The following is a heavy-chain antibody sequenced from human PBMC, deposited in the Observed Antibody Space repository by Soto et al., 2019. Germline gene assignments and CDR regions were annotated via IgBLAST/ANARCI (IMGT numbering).Heavy chain of an antibody. CDR1: GGSIRNGYHY. CDR3: AKNETTRPWFDP. D-gene: IGHD1-1*01. V-gene: IGHV4-31*03. CDR2: VYYTGST. Sequence: QVQLQESGPGLVKPSQTLSLTCTVSGGSIRNGYHYWSWMRQLPGKGLEWIGNVYYTGSTSYNPPPKSRVTILIDTSQNPLSVKLRSVVAADTASYYGAKNETTRPWFDPWGQGTLFTVSS. J-gene: IGHJ5*02.